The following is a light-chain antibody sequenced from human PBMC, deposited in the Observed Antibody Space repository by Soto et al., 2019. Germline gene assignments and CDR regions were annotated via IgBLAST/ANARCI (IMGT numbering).Light chain of an antibody. Sequence: EIVMTQSPATLSVSPGERATLSCRASQSINNNLAWYQQKPGQAPRLLIYGASTRATGIPARFSGSGSGTEFTLTISSLQSEDFAVYYCQQYNNWPQTFDQGTKVEIK. CDR1: QSINNN. V-gene: IGKV3-15*01. CDR2: GAS. J-gene: IGKJ1*01. CDR3: QQYNNWPQT.